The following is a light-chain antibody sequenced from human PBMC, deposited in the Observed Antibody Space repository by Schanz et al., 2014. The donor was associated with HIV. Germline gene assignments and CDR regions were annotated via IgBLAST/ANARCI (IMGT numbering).Light chain of an antibody. CDR2: DVS. CDR3: NSYSHSNTYV. J-gene: IGLJ7*01. V-gene: IGLV2-14*03. CDR1: SGDVGSYNY. Sequence: QSVLTQPASVSGSPGQSISISCTGTSGDVGSYNYVSWYQQHPGKAPKLMIYDVSNRPSGVSSRFSGSKSGNTASLTISGLQPEDEADYYCNSYSHSNTYVFGSGTQLTVL.